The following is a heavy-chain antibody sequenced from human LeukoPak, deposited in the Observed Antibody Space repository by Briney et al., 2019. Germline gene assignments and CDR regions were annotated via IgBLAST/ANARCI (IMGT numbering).Heavy chain of an antibody. D-gene: IGHD1-26*01. CDR3: ARSWSYSFDY. CDR1: GGSFSGYY. J-gene: IGHJ4*02. CDR2: IYTSGST. Sequence: SETLSLTCAVYGGSFSGYYWSWIRQPPGKGLEWIGYIYTSGSTNYNPSLKSRVTISVDTSKNQFSLKLSSVTAADTAVYYCARSWSYSFDYWGQGTLVTVSS. V-gene: IGHV4-4*09.